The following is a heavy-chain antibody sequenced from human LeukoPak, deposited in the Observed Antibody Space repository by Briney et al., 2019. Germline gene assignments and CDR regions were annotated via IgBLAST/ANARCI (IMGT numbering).Heavy chain of an antibody. Sequence: PGGSLRLSCAASGFTFSSYGMHWVRQAPGKGLEWVAVIWYDGSNKYYADSVKGRFTISRDNSKNTLYLQMNSLRTEDTAVYYCARDSLGVVAAGPYYYYGMDVWGQGTTVTVSS. CDR2: IWYDGSNK. J-gene: IGHJ6*02. CDR1: GFTFSSYG. CDR3: ARDSLGVVAAGPYYYYGMDV. D-gene: IGHD6-13*01. V-gene: IGHV3-33*01.